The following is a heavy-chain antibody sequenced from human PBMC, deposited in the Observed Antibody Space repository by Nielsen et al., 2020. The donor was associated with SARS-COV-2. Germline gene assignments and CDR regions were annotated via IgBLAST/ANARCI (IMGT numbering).Heavy chain of an antibody. Sequence: GGSLRLSCAASGFTFKNYAMSWVRQAPGKGLEWVANIEEDGSEKFYVDSVKGRFTISRDNAKNSLYLQMNSLRAEDTAVYYCARVSSMWLTYMDVWGQGTTVTVSS. V-gene: IGHV3-7*01. J-gene: IGHJ6*02. CDR2: IEEDGSEK. CDR1: GFTFKNYA. CDR3: ARVSSMWLTYMDV. D-gene: IGHD6-19*01.